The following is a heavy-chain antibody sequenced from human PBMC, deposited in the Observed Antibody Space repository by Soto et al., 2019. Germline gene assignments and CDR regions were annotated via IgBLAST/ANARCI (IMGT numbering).Heavy chain of an antibody. CDR1: GGSISSSSYY. J-gene: IGHJ5*02. CDR3: ARLKLATSHWFDP. CDR2: IYYSGST. V-gene: IGHV4-39*01. Sequence: SETLSLTCTVSGGSISSSSYYWGWIRQPPGKGLEWIGSIYYSGSTYYNPSLKSRVTISVDTSKNQFSLKLSSVTAADTAVYYCARLKLATSHWFDPWGQGTLVTVSS.